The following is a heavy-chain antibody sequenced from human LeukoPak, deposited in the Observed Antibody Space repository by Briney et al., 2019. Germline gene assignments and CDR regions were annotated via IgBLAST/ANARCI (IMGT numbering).Heavy chain of an antibody. CDR2: IKQDGSEK. D-gene: IGHD3-3*01. V-gene: IGHV3-7*03. CDR1: GFTFSSYW. Sequence: AGGSLRLSCAASGFTFSSYWMSWVRQAPGKGLEWVANIKQDGSEKYYVDSVKGRFTISRDNSKNTLYLQMNSLRAEDTAVYYCAKEAFGVVSYYFDYWGQGTLVTVSS. J-gene: IGHJ4*02. CDR3: AKEAFGVVSYYFDY.